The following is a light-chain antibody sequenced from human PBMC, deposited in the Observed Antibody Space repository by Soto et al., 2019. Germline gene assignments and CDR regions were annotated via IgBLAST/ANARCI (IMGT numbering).Light chain of an antibody. Sequence: QSALTEPACVSVSPGQSITVSCTGTTNDVGGYNYVSWYQQHPGKAPKLLIFEVSSRPSGVSNRFSGSKSGNTASLAISALQAEDEADYFCNSYTSSTSRPYVFGTGTKVTVL. CDR2: EVS. V-gene: IGLV2-14*01. J-gene: IGLJ1*01. CDR3: NSYTSSTSRPYV. CDR1: TNDVGGYNY.